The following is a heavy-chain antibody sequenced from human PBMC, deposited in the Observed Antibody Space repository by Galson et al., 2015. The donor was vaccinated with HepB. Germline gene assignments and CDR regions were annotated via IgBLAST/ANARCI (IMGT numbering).Heavy chain of an antibody. V-gene: IGHV1-2*04. D-gene: IGHD3-10*02. J-gene: IGHJ6*02. Sequence: SVKVSCKASGYTFTGYYMHWVRQAPGQGLEWMGWINPNSGGTNYAQKFQGWVTMTRDTSISTAYMELSRLRSDDTAVYYCARGVADITMSQGDYYYYGMDVWGQGTTVTVSS. CDR2: INPNSGGT. CDR3: ARGVADITMSQGDYYYYGMDV. CDR1: GYTFTGYY.